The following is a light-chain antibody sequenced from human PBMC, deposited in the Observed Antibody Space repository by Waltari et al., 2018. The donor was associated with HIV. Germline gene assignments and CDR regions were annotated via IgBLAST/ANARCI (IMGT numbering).Light chain of an antibody. J-gene: IGKJ3*01. CDR2: GAS. CDR3: QQYNNWHT. CDR1: QSVSSN. Sequence: EIVMTQSPATLSASPGEGATLSCRASQSVSSNLAWYQQKPGQAPRLLIYGASTSAAGVPARFSGSGSGTEFTLTISSLQSEDFAVYYCQQYNNWHTFGPGTKVDIK. V-gene: IGKV3-15*01.